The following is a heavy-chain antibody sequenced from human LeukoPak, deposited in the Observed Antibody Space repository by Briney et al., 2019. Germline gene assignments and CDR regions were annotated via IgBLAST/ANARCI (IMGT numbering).Heavy chain of an antibody. Sequence: GGSLRLSCAASGFTVSSNYMSWVRQAPVKGLEWVSVIYSGGSTYYADSVKGRFTISRDNSKNTLYLQVNSLRAEDTAVYYCAREDIAAAWTFDYWGQGTLVTVSS. CDR3: AREDIAAAWTFDY. V-gene: IGHV3-66*01. CDR2: IYSGGST. CDR1: GFTVSSNY. J-gene: IGHJ4*02. D-gene: IGHD6-13*01.